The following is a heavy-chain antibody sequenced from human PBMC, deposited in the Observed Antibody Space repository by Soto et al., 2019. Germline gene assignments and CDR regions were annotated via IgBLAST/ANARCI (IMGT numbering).Heavy chain of an antibody. CDR1: GFTFSSYG. Sequence: PGGSLRLSCAASGFTFSSYGMHWVRQAPGKGLEWVAVIWYDGTNKYYVDSVKGRFTISKDNSKNTLYLQMNSLRAEDTAIYYCASDIGDKPRRWTDAFDIWGQGTMVTVSS. CDR2: IWYDGTNK. J-gene: IGHJ3*02. CDR3: ASDIGDKPRRWTDAFDI. V-gene: IGHV3-33*01. D-gene: IGHD2-15*01.